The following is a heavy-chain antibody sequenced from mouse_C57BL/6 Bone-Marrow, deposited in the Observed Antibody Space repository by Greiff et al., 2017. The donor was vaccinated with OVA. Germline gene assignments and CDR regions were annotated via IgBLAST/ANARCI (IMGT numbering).Heavy chain of an antibody. V-gene: IGHV1-42*01. J-gene: IGHJ1*03. CDR2: INPSTGGT. CDR3: ARSRDYYYGSSFHWYFDV. Sequence: VQLQQSGPELVKPGASVKISCKASGYSFTGYYMNWVKQSPEKSLEWIGEINPSTGGTTYNQKFKAKATLTVDKSSSTAYMQLKSLTSEDSAVYYCARSRDYYYGSSFHWYFDVWGTGTTVTVSS. D-gene: IGHD1-1*01. CDR1: GYSFTGYY.